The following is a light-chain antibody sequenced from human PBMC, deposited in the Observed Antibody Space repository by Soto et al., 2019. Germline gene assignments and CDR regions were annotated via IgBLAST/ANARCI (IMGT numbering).Light chain of an antibody. CDR2: DVT. V-gene: IGLV2-14*01. CDR3: SSYTTSSSYV. J-gene: IGLJ1*01. Sequence: QSVLTQPASVSGSPGQSITISCTGTSSDVGGYIYVSWYQQHPGKAPKLMIYDVTSRPSGVSYRFSGSKSGNTASLTISGLQAEDEADYYCSSYTTSSSYVCGTGTKVTV. CDR1: SSDVGGYIY.